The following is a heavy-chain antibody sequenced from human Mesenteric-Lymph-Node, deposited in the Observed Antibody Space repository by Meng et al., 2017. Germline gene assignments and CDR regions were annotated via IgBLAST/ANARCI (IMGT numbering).Heavy chain of an antibody. CDR2: ISYDGSNK. CDR3: ARARTATASFLESYSYHGMDV. Sequence: GGSLRLSCAASGFTFSSYAMHWVRQAPGKGLEWVAVISYDGSNKYYADSLQGRFTISRDNSKNTLYLQINSLRHDDTGIFFCARARTATASFLESYSYHGMDVWGQGTTVTVSS. V-gene: IGHV3-30*01. D-gene: IGHD1-14*01. CDR1: GFTFSSYA. J-gene: IGHJ6*02.